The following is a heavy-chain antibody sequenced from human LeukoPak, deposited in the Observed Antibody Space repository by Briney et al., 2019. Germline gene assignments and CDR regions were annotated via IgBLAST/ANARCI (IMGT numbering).Heavy chain of an antibody. D-gene: IGHD1-26*01. Sequence: ASVKVSCKASGYTFTDFGVSWVRQAPGQGLEWMGWISAYNGNTNYAQNFQGRVTMTTDTSTSTAYMELRSLRSDDTAVYYCARDLVRGRRKWENNGMDVWGQGTRVTVSS. CDR2: ISAYNGNT. J-gene: IGHJ6*02. V-gene: IGHV1-18*01. CDR1: GYTFTDFG. CDR3: ARDLVRGRRKWENNGMDV.